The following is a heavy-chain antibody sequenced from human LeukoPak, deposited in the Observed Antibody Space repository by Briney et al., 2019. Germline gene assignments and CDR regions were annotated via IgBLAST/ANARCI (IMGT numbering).Heavy chain of an antibody. J-gene: IGHJ6*03. V-gene: IGHV4-39*01. CDR1: GGSMSSSSYY. CDR3: ARLGGCSSTSCSPYYYYYYMDV. CDR2: IYYSGST. Sequence: PSETLSLTCTVSGGSMSSSSYYWGWIRQPPGKGLEWIGSIYYSGSTYYNPSLKSRVTISVDTSKNQFSLKLSSVTAADTAVYYCARLGGCSSTSCSPYYYYYYMDVWGKGTTVTVSS. D-gene: IGHD2-2*01.